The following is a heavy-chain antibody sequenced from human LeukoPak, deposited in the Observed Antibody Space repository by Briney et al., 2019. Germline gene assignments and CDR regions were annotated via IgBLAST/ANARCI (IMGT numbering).Heavy chain of an antibody. CDR2: IYYSGST. CDR1: GASINSGVYY. Sequence: SQTLSLTCTVSGASINSGVYYWSWFRQPPGKGLEWIGDIYYSGSTNYNPSLKSRVTISVDTSKNQFSLKLTSVTAADTAVYFCVRANRFDYWGQGTLVTVSS. J-gene: IGHJ4*02. D-gene: IGHD1-14*01. V-gene: IGHV4-61*08. CDR3: VRANRFDY.